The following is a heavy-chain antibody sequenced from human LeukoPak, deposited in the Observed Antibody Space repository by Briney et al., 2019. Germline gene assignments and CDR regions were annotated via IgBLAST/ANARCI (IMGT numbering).Heavy chain of an antibody. CDR3: ARDGTAAGLYFDL. J-gene: IGHJ4*01. CDR1: GFTFTDYW. Sequence: PGGSLRLSCAVSGFTFTDYWMNWVRQAPGKGLEWVASIRQDGSEETYVDSVKGRFTISRDNTKNSLSLQVNSLRVEETAVYYCARDGTAAGLYFDLWGQGTLVTVSS. V-gene: IGHV3-7*01. D-gene: IGHD6-13*01. CDR2: IRQDGSEE.